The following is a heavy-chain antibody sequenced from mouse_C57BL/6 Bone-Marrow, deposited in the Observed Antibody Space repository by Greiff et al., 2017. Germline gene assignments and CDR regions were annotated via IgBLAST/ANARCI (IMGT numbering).Heavy chain of an antibody. Sequence: VQLSCKASGYTFTSYWMHWVKQRPIQGLEWIGNIDPSDSETHYNQKFKDKATLTVDKSSSTAYMQLSSLTSEDSAVYYCARGDYYGSRFAYWGQGTLVTVSA. CDR1: GYTFTSYW. V-gene: IGHV1-52*01. CDR3: ARGDYYGSRFAY. D-gene: IGHD1-1*01. CDR2: IDPSDSET. J-gene: IGHJ3*01.